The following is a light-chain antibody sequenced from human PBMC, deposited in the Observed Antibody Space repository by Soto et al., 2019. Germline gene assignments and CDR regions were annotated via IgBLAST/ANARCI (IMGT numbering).Light chain of an antibody. J-gene: IGKJ1*01. CDR3: QQYGSSQWT. Sequence: EIVLTQSPATLSLSPGERATLSCRASPSVTNYLAWYQQKPGQAPRLLIYGASSRATGIPDRFSGSGSGTDFTLTISRLEPEDFAVYYCQQYGSSQWTFGQGTKVDIK. CDR1: PSVTNY. V-gene: IGKV3-20*01. CDR2: GAS.